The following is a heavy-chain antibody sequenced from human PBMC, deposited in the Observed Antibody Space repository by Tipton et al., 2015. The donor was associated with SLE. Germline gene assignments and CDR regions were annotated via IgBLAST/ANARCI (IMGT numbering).Heavy chain of an antibody. CDR1: GGSISPYY. CDR2: LYYSGNT. CDR3: VRSPDWAWYYFDY. V-gene: IGHV4-59*07. D-gene: IGHD3-9*01. Sequence: TLSLTCTVSGGSISPYYWSWIRQPPGKGLEWIGYLYYSGNTDYNPSLKSRVTISLDTAKNQFSLKLTSVTAADTAVYYCVRSPDWAWYYFDYWGQGSLVTVSS. J-gene: IGHJ4*02.